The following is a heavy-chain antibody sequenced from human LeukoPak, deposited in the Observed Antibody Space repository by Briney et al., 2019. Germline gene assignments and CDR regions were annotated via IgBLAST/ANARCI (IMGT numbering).Heavy chain of an antibody. CDR3: AREFITTDY. J-gene: IGHJ4*02. CDR2: ISHRVNT. V-gene: IGHV4-39*07. Sequence: KTSETLFLTCSVSGDSISTSNNYWGWIRQPPGKGLEWIGCISHRVNTYYNPSLKSRVTISTDTSNNLFSLILTSVTAADTAVYYCAREFITTDYWGQGTLVTVSS. CDR1: GDSISTSNNY. D-gene: IGHD3-22*01.